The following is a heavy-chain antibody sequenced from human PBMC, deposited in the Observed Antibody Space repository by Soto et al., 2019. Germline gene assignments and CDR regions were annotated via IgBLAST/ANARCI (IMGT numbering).Heavy chain of an antibody. CDR3: ARHFPLPTDLQFYYYYYYGVDV. CDR2: IYPGDSNT. Sequence: GESLKISCKGSGYRFTTYWIGWVRQMPGKGLEWMGLIYPGDSNTRFSPSFQGQVTISVDMSISTAYLQWSSLRVSDTAMYYCARHFPLPTDLQFYYYYYYGVDVWGHGTAVTVSS. V-gene: IGHV5-51*01. CDR1: GYRFTTYW. J-gene: IGHJ6*02.